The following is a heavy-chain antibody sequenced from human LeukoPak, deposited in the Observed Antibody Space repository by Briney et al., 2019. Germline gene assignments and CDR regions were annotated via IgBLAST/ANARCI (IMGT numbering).Heavy chain of an antibody. J-gene: IGHJ4*02. V-gene: IGHV3-30-3*01. D-gene: IGHD2/OR15-2a*01. CDR2: ISYDGSNK. Sequence: RGSLRLSCAASGFTFSSYAMHWVRQAPGKGLEWVAVISYDGSNKYYADSVKGRFTISRDNSKNTLYLQMNSLRAEDTAVYYCASSDYLWYFDYWGQGTLVTVSS. CDR3: ASSDYLWYFDY. CDR1: GFTFSSYA.